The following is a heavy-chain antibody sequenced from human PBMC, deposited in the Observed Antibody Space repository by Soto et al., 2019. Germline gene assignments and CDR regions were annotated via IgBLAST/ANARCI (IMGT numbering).Heavy chain of an antibody. CDR3: ARAVYATSWVGILHTGVHGVEIDF. D-gene: IGHD2-2*01. CDR1: GYTFISYG. CDR2: ISPYNSKT. V-gene: IGHV1-18*01. Sequence: QLKLVQSGAEVKKTGASVKVSCKASGYTFISYGIAWVRQAPGQGLEWVGWISPYNSKTNYAQKFQVRATMTTDTSTSTANLDVRGLRSDDTAIYYCARAVYATSWVGILHTGVHGVEIDFWGQGTLVTVSS. J-gene: IGHJ4*02.